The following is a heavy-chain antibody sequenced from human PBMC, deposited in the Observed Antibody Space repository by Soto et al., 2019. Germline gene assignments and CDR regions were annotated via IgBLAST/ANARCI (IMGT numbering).Heavy chain of an antibody. J-gene: IGHJ4*02. V-gene: IGHV3-21*04. CDR2: ISSSSKDK. D-gene: IGHD6-13*01. Sequence: EVLLVASGGGLVKPGGSLTLSCAASGFTFNTYTINWVRQAPGKGLEWVASISSSSKDKFYADSVKARFTISRDNAKASVYLQMSSLGGEDTAVYYCARGLAAGGTGGLTYYFDFWGQGTLVTVSP. CDR1: GFTFNTYT. CDR3: ARGLAAGGTGGLTYYFDF.